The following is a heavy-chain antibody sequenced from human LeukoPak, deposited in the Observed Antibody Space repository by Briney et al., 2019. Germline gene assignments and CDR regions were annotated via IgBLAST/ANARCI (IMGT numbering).Heavy chain of an antibody. CDR1: GGSISSSNW. V-gene: IGHV4-4*02. CDR2: IYHSGST. D-gene: IGHD3-22*01. J-gene: IGHJ4*02. Sequence: SGTLSLTCAVSGGSISSSNWWSWVRQPPGKGLEWIGEIYHSGSTNYNPSLKSRVTMSVDTSKNQFSLKLTSVTAADTAVYYCARGKFPGYYDSSGYYSDFDYWGQGTLVTVSS. CDR3: ARGKFPGYYDSSGYYSDFDY.